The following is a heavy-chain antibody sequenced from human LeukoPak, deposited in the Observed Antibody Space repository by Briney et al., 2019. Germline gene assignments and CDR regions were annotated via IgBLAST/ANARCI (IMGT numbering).Heavy chain of an antibody. CDR3: AKSLFTSATGTGRAFHI. CDR2: ISGSGDKT. J-gene: IGHJ3*02. CDR1: GFTFSSYA. Sequence: GGSLRLSCAASGFTFSSYAMSWVRQAPGKGLEWVSLISGSGDKTYYADSVKGRFTISRDNSKSTLYLQMNGLRAEDTAIFYCAKSLFTSATGTGRAFHIWGQGTRVTVSS. D-gene: IGHD1-1*01. V-gene: IGHV3-23*01.